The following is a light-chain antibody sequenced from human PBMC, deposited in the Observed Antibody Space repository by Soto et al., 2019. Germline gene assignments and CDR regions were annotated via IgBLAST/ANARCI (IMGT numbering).Light chain of an antibody. Sequence: QSALTQPRSVSGSPGQSVTISCTGTSSDVGGYKYVSWYQQHPGKAPKFIIYDVSERPSGVPDRFSGSKSGNTASLTISGLEAEDEADYYCSSYTSSSTLGVFGGGTKLTVL. CDR2: DVS. V-gene: IGLV2-11*01. CDR1: SSDVGGYKY. J-gene: IGLJ2*01. CDR3: SSYTSSSTLGV.